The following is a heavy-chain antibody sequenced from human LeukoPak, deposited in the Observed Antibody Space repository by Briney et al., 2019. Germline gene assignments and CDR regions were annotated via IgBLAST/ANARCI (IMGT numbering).Heavy chain of an antibody. Sequence: GGSLRLSCAASRFTFSSYSINWVRQAPGKGLECGSYISTSSTITYYTDSVKGRFTISRDNAKNSLYLQMNSLRAEDTAIYYCSREYSSSSGQAFDIWGQGTMVTVSS. J-gene: IGHJ3*02. D-gene: IGHD6-6*01. CDR2: ISTSSTIT. CDR3: SREYSSSSGQAFDI. V-gene: IGHV3-48*04. CDR1: RFTFSSYS.